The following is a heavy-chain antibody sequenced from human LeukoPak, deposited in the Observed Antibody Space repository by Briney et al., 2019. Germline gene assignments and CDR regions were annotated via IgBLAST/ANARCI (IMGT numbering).Heavy chain of an antibody. Sequence: GGSLRLSCAGSGFTFSDFWMTWVRQTPGKGLEWVANIKTDASEKYYADSVKGRFTISRDNAKMSLYLQMNSLRVEDTAVYYCATYSTRNAREFQSWGQGTLVTVSS. CDR2: IKTDASEK. V-gene: IGHV3-7*01. CDR3: ATYSTRNAREFQS. J-gene: IGHJ1*01. CDR1: GFTFSDFW. D-gene: IGHD4-11*01.